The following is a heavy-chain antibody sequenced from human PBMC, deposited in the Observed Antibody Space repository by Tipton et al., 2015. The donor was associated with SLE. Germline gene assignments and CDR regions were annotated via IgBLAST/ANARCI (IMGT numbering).Heavy chain of an antibody. J-gene: IGHJ4*02. V-gene: IGHV4-34*01. Sequence: TLSLTCAVYGGSFSGYYWSWIRQPPGKGLEWIGEINHSGSTSYNPSLKSRVTISVDTSKNQFSLKLSSVTAADTAVYYCARENRSLRGLFDYWGQGTLVTVSS. CDR3: ARENRSLRGLFDY. D-gene: IGHD4-17*01. CDR2: INHSGST. CDR1: GGSFSGYY.